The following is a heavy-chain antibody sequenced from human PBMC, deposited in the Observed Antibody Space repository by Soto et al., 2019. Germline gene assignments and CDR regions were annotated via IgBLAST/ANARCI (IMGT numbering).Heavy chain of an antibody. D-gene: IGHD3-16*01. CDR2: VYYRGSI. CDR3: ARVTFTPNWFDS. CDR1: GDSISSPDYY. J-gene: IGHJ5*01. V-gene: IGHV4-30-4*01. Sequence: SETLSLTCTVSGDSISSPDYYWGWIRQAPGKGLELIGYVYYRGSIYYTPSFESRVSISIDTSKNQFSLRLTSVTAADSAVYFCARVTFTPNWFDSWGQGILVTVS.